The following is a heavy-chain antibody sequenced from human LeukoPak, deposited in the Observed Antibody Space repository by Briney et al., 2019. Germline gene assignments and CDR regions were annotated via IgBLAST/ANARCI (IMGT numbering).Heavy chain of an antibody. Sequence: GESLKISCKGSEYSFTNYWIGWVRQMPGKGLEWMGIIYPDDSDTRYSPSFQGQVTISADKSISTAYLQWSSLKASDTAMYYCATLPPWPESRPFDHWGQGTLVTVSS. CDR1: EYSFTNYW. CDR3: ATLPPWPESRPFDH. V-gene: IGHV5-51*01. CDR2: IYPDDSDT. D-gene: IGHD2-2*01. J-gene: IGHJ4*02.